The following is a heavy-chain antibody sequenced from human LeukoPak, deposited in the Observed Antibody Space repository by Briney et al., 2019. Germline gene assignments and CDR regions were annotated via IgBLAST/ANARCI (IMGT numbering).Heavy chain of an antibody. V-gene: IGHV4-59*01. J-gene: IGHJ4*02. CDR1: GGSISSYY. CDR3: ARYYGGNSGFNY. Sequence: SETLSLTCTVSGGSISSYYWSWIRQPPGKGLEWIGYIYYSGSTNYNPSLKSRVTISVDTSKKQFSLKLSSVTAADTAVYYCARYYGGNSGFNYWGQGTLVTVSS. CDR2: IYYSGST. D-gene: IGHD4-23*01.